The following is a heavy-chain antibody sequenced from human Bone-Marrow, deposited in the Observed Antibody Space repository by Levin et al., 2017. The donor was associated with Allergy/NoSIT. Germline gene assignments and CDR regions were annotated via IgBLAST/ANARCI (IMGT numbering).Heavy chain of an antibody. CDR3: ARSSARIAAAGELGY. J-gene: IGHJ4*02. Sequence: PSETLSLTCTVSGGSISSYYWSWIRQPPGKGLEWIGYIYYSGSTNYNPSLKSRVTISVDTSKNQFSLKLSSVTAADTAVYYCARSSARIAAAGELGYWGQGTLVTVSS. CDR2: IYYSGST. V-gene: IGHV4-59*01. D-gene: IGHD6-13*01. CDR1: GGSISSYY.